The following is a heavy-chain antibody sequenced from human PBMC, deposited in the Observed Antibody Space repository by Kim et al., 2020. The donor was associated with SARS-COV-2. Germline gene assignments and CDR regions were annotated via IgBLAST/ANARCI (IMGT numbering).Heavy chain of an antibody. CDR1: GYTFTSYY. D-gene: IGHD3-16*02. J-gene: IGHJ4*02. Sequence: ASVKVSCKASGYTFTSYYMHWVRQAPGQGLEWMGIINPSGGSTSYAQKFQGRVTMTRDTSTSTVYMELSSLRSEDTAVYYCARDPDVWGSYRAPGVFDYWGQGTLVTVSS. CDR2: INPSGGST. CDR3: ARDPDVWGSYRAPGVFDY. V-gene: IGHV1-46*01.